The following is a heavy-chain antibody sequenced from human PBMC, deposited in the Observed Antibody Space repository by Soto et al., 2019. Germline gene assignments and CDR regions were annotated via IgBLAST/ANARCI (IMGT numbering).Heavy chain of an antibody. Sequence: QVQLVESGGGVVQPGRSLRLSCAASGFTFSPYTMHWVRQAPGKGLEWVAVISYDGNDKFYAASVKGRFTISRDNSKNTLYLQMNSLSPEDTAVYYCARGGGFCGGDCYKGGIDYWGQGTLVTVSS. D-gene: IGHD2-21*02. CDR1: GFTFSPYT. V-gene: IGHV3-30-3*01. J-gene: IGHJ4*02. CDR2: ISYDGNDK. CDR3: ARGGGFCGGDCYKGGIDY.